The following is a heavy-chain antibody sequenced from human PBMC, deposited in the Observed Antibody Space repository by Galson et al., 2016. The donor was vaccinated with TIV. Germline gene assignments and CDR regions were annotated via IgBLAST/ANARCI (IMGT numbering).Heavy chain of an antibody. CDR2: ISPKNGYT. CDR1: GYTFTNYG. D-gene: IGHD4-11*01. Sequence: SVKVSCKASGYTFTNYGINWVRQAPGQGLEWMGWISPKNGYTKYAQNLQGRVTLTTDTSMTTAFLDLRSLRSDDTAVYYCARERYSDYHSAFELDYWGQGTLVTVSS. V-gene: IGHV1-18*01. J-gene: IGHJ4*02. CDR3: ARERYSDYHSAFELDY.